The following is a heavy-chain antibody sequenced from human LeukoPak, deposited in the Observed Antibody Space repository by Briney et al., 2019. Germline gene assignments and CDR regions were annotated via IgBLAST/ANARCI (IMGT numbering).Heavy chain of an antibody. CDR2: IYTSGST. CDR3: ARDVDTAMVTYGMDV. D-gene: IGHD5-18*01. V-gene: IGHV4-4*07. CDR1: GGSISSYY. J-gene: IGHJ6*02. Sequence: PSETLSLTCTVSGGSISSYYWSWIRQPAGQGLEWIGRIYTSGSTNYNPSLKNRVTMSVDTSKNQFSLKLSSVTAADTAVYYCARDVDTAMVTYGMDVWGQGTTVTVSS.